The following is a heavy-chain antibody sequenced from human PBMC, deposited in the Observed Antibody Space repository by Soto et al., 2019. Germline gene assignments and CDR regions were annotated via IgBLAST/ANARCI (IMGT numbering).Heavy chain of an antibody. J-gene: IGHJ3*01. D-gene: IGHD5-12*01. CDR1: GFIFSDHY. V-gene: IGHV3-72*01. CDR3: ARRYSAWGDAFDV. CDR2: SRNKPNAYST. Sequence: EVQLVESGGGLVQPGGSLRLSCAASGFIFSDHYMDWVRQAPGKGLEWVGRSRNKPNAYSTEYAASVKGRFTISRDDSKPSLYLQMNSLKAEDTAVYYCARRYSAWGDAFDVWGQGTMVTGSS.